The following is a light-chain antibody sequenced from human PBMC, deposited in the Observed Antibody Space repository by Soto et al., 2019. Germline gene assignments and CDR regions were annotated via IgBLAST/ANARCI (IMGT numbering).Light chain of an antibody. V-gene: IGKV3-11*01. J-gene: IGKJ1*01. CDR2: DAS. CDR3: QHRSGWWT. Sequence: TVLTQSPATLSLSPGDRATLSCRASQTISTFLAWYQHKPGQTPRLLIYDASSRAAGVPSRFRGSGSGADFSLTIVSLEPEDSAIYYCQHRSGWWTFGQGNKV. CDR1: QTISTF.